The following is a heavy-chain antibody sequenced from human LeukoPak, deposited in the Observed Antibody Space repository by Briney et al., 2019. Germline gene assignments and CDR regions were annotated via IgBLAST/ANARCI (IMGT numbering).Heavy chain of an antibody. CDR3: ARAKYSSRWSLDY. D-gene: IGHD6-13*01. Sequence: GGSLRLSCAASGFSFRSYWMHWVRQAPGKGLVWVSRINSDGSGTTYADAVKGRFTTSRDNGNNTMYLQMNSLRAEDTAIYYCARAKYSSRWSLDYWGQGALVTVSS. CDR2: INSDGSGT. V-gene: IGHV3-74*01. CDR1: GFSFRSYW. J-gene: IGHJ4*02.